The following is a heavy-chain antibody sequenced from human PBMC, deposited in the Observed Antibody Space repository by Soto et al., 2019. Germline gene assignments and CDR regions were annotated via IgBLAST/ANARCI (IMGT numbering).Heavy chain of an antibody. Sequence: SETLSLTCTVSGGPISSYYWSWIRQPPGKGLEWIGYIYSSGSTNYNPSLKSRVTISVDTSKNQFSLKLSSVTAADTAVYYCARQSYSVVSTNYFDYWGQGTLVTVSS. J-gene: IGHJ4*02. CDR2: IYSSGST. CDR3: ARQSYSVVSTNYFDY. V-gene: IGHV4-59*08. CDR1: GGPISSYY. D-gene: IGHD5-12*01.